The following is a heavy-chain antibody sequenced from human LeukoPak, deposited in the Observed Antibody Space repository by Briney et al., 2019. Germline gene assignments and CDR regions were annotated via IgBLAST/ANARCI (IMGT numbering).Heavy chain of an antibody. J-gene: IGHJ4*02. CDR3: ASSVGSTDY. CDR1: GESLSKYY. V-gene: IGHV4-34*01. Sequence: SETLSLTCAVYGESLSKYYWTWIRQSPGKGLEWIGEINHRGSTNLNPSLKSRVTLSVDTSKHQFSLTLTSVTAADAAVYYRASSVGSTDYWGQGTLVTVSS. D-gene: IGHD1-26*01. CDR2: INHRGST.